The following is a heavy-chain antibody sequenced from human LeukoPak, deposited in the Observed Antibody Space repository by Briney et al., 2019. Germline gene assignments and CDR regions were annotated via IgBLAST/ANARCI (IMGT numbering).Heavy chain of an antibody. CDR3: AKSSYSIFDY. CDR1: GGSISSYY. V-gene: IGHV4-59*01. D-gene: IGHD5-18*01. J-gene: IGHJ4*02. CDR2: IYYSGSP. Sequence: MASETLSLTCTVSGGSISSYYWSWIRQPPGKGLEWIGYIYYSGSPNYNPSLKSRVTISVDTSKNQFSLKLTSVTAADTAVYYCAKSSYSIFDYWGQGTLVTVSS.